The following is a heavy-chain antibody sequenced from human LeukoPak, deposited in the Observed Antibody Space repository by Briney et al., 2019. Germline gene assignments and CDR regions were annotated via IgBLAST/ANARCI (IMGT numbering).Heavy chain of an antibody. Sequence: PSETLSLTCTVSGGSISSYYWTWIRQPPGKGLEWIGYIYYSGSTNYNPSLKSRVTISVDTSKNQFFLKLSSVTAADTAVYYCASDGYSYGYGPFDYWGQGTLVTVSS. V-gene: IGHV4-59*01. CDR1: GGSISSYY. CDR2: IYYSGST. CDR3: ASDGYSYGYGPFDY. D-gene: IGHD5-18*01. J-gene: IGHJ4*02.